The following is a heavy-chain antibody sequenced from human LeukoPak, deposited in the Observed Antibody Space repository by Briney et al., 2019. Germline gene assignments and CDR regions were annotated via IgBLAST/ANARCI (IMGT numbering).Heavy chain of an antibody. CDR1: GGSFSGYY. V-gene: IGHV4-34*01. CDR2: INHSGST. Sequence: SETLSLTCAVYGGSFSGYYWSWIRQPPGKGLEWIGEINHSGSTNYNPSLKSRVTISVDTFKNQFSLKLSSVTAADTAVYYCAITMVRGVITLSPNWFDPWGQGTLVTVSS. J-gene: IGHJ5*02. CDR3: AITMVRGVITLSPNWFDP. D-gene: IGHD3-10*01.